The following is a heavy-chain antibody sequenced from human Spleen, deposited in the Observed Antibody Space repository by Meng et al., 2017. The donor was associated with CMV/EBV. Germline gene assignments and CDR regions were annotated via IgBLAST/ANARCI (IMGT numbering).Heavy chain of an antibody. Sequence: SETLSSTCPVSGGSIRSYYWTWIRQPPGKGLEWIGHIYYSGSTNYNPSPKSRVTISVDTSKKQFFLKLSSVTTTDTAMYYCAEPDHMGASPHDPFDIWGQGTMVTVSS. CDR1: GGSIRSYY. J-gene: IGHJ3*02. CDR3: AEPDHMGASPHDPFDI. V-gene: IGHV4-59*01. CDR2: IYYSGST. D-gene: IGHD1-26*01.